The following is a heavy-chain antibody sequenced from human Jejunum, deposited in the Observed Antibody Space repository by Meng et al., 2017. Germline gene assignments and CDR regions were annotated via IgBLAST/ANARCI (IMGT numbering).Heavy chain of an antibody. D-gene: IGHD6-19*01. CDR1: GFSLRSTQVG. CDR3: AHSGGWVFDY. J-gene: IGHJ4*02. Sequence: QITLKESGLALLTPTQTLTLTCTFSGFSLRSTQVGVGWIRQPQGKALESLVIIYWDDDKWYNPSLRSRLTITKDTSKNQVVLTVTNLDPVDTATYYCAHSGGWVFDYWGQGTLVTVSS. CDR2: IYWDDDK. V-gene: IGHV2-5*02.